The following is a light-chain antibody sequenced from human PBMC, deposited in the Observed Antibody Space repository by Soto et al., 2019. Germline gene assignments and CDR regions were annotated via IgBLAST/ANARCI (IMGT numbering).Light chain of an antibody. J-gene: IGLJ2*01. Sequence: QSALTQPASVSGAPGQSITISCTGTTSDVGGYNFVSLYQQHPGKAPKLTIYEVSNRPSGVSNRFSGSKSGNTASLTISGLQAEDEADYYCSSYTSSRTLVFGGGTKLNVL. V-gene: IGLV2-14*01. CDR2: EVS. CDR1: TSDVGGYNF. CDR3: SSYTSSRTLV.